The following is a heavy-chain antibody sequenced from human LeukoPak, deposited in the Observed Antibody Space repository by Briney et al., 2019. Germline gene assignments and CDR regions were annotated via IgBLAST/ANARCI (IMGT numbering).Heavy chain of an antibody. CDR2: ISSDGSNK. D-gene: IGHD4/OR15-4a*01. V-gene: IGHV3-30-3*01. Sequence: GGSLRLSCAASGFTLSNYPMHWVRQAPGKGLEWVAVISSDGSNKYFADSVKGRFTMSRDNSKNTLYLQMNSLRAEGTAVYYCARDLTSGALFDYWGQGTLVTVSS. J-gene: IGHJ4*02. CDR1: GFTLSNYP. CDR3: ARDLTSGALFDY.